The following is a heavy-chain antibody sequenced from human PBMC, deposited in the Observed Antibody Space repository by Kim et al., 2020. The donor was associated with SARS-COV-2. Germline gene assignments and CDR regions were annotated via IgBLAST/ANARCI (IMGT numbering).Heavy chain of an antibody. J-gene: IGHJ1*01. CDR1: GYTFTSYG. CDR3: ARVGWELTAEYFQL. V-gene: IGHV1-18*01. Sequence: ASVTVSCKASGYTFTSYGISWVRQAPGQVLEWIGWLSAYNGNTNYAQTLQGRVTMTTDTYTSPAYMDLRSLRSDDTAVYYCARVGWELTAEYFQLWGQGTLVTVSS. D-gene: IGHD1-26*01. CDR2: LSAYNGNT.